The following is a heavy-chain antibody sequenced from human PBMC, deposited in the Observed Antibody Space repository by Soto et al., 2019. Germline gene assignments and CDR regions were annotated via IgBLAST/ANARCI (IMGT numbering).Heavy chain of an antibody. CDR1: GFTFSSYA. Sequence: GGSLRLSCAASGFTFSSYAMSWVRQAPGKGLEWVSAISGSGGSTYYADSVKGRFTISRDNSKNTLYLQMNSLRAEDTAVYYCAKGPSSGWYLEVGYFDYWGQGTLVTVSS. V-gene: IGHV3-23*01. CDR3: AKGPSSGWYLEVGYFDY. D-gene: IGHD6-19*01. CDR2: ISGSGGST. J-gene: IGHJ4*02.